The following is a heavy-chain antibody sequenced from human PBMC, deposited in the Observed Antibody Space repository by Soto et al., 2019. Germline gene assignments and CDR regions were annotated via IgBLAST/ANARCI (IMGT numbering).Heavy chain of an antibody. V-gene: IGHV1-69*13. CDR2: IIPIFGTA. Sequence: SVKVSCKASRVAFSKFIVTWVRQAPGLGLEWVGGIIPIFGTANYAQKFQGRVTITADESTSTSYMEVNNLISEDTAVYYCAKVRYSSPMGYYYGMDVWGQGTTVTVSS. J-gene: IGHJ6*02. CDR3: AKVRYSSPMGYYYGMDV. CDR1: RVAFSKFI. D-gene: IGHD6-19*01.